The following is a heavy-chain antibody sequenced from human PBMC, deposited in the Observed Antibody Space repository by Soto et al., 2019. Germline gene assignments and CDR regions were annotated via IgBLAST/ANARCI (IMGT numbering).Heavy chain of an antibody. CDR1: GFTFKTYG. V-gene: IGHV3-30*03. J-gene: IGHJ4*02. D-gene: IGHD3-3*01. CDR2: LSYDGVNK. CDR3: ARDRGHVEWLPRQIDY. Sequence: QVQLMESGGGVVQPGRSLRLSCAASGFTFKTYGMHWVRQVPGKGLQWVAALSYDGVNKFYVDSVKGRFTVSRDNSKNTVALGMSTIRADDSAVYYYARDRGHVEWLPRQIDYWGQGTTVTVSS.